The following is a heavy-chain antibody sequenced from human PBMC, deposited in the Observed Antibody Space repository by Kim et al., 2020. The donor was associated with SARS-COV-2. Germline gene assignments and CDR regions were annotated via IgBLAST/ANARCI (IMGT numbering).Heavy chain of an antibody. CDR2: T. CDR3: MKRGWGSIWDH. J-gene: IGHJ4*02. V-gene: IGHV3-23*01. Sequence: TYYVDSVKGRFTISRDNSKNTLYLQMSTLRADDTAVYYCMKRGWGSIWDHWGQGTLVTVSS. D-gene: IGHD2-21*01.